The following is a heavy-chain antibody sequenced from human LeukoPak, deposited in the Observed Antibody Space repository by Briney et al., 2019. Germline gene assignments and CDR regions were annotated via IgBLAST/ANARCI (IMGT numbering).Heavy chain of an antibody. CDR2: ICFSGST. D-gene: IGHD6-13*01. CDR1: GGSISSYY. Sequence: KPSETLSLTCSVSGGSISSYYWGWIRQPPGKGLEWIGYICFSGSTNYNPSLKSRVTILVDTSKNQLSLKLSSVTAADTAVYYCARHPGSSWYAGYYYGMDVWGQGTTVTVSS. V-gene: IGHV4-59*08. J-gene: IGHJ6*02. CDR3: ARHPGSSWYAGYYYGMDV.